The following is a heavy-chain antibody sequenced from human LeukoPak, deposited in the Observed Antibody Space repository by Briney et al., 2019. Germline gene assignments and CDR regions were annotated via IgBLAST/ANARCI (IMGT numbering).Heavy chain of an antibody. CDR2: IRQDGGKK. D-gene: IGHD6-13*01. CDR1: GFTFTDYW. J-gene: IGHJ4*01. V-gene: IGHV3-7*01. CDR3: ARDGTAAGLYFDL. Sequence: GGPLRLSCAVSGFTFTDYWMNWVRQAPGKGLEWVASIRQDGGKKSYVDSVKGRFTISRDNTKSSLYLQINSLRAEDTAVYHCARDGTAAGLYFDLWGQGTLVTVSS.